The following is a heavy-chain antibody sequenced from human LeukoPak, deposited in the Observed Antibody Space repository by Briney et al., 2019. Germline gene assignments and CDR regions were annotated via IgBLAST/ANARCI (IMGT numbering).Heavy chain of an antibody. CDR1: GYTFTGYY. D-gene: IGHD2-15*01. V-gene: IGHV1-69*05. Sequence: ASVKVSCKASGYTFTGYYMHWVRQAPGQGLEWMGRIIPIFGTANYAQKFQGRVTITTDESTSTAYMELSSLRSEDTAVYYCASAPYLLGYCSGGSCYPHGPGWFDPWGQGTLVTVSS. CDR2: IIPIFGTA. CDR3: ASAPYLLGYCSGGSCYPHGPGWFDP. J-gene: IGHJ5*02.